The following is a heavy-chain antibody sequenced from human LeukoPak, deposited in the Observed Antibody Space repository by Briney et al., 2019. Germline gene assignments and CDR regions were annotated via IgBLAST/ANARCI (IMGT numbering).Heavy chain of an antibody. V-gene: IGHV3-66*01. CDR1: GFTVSSNH. Sequence: GGSLRLSCAASGFTVSSNHMSWVRQAPGKGLEWVSIIYSGGTIYYADSVKGRFTISRDNSKNTVYLEMNSLRAEDTAVYYCARDGENHYYDYWGQGTLVTVSS. D-gene: IGHD7-27*01. CDR3: ARDGENHYYDY. CDR2: IYSGGTI. J-gene: IGHJ4*02.